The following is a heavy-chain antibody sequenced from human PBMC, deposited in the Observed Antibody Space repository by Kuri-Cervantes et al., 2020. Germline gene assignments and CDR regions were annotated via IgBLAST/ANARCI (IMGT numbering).Heavy chain of an antibody. CDR1: GFTFNNYA. J-gene: IGHJ4*02. D-gene: IGHD3-16*01. V-gene: IGHV3-23*01. CDR3: AKNWGTGVPAYDS. Sequence: GGSLRLSCAASGFTFNNYAMTWVRRAPGRGLEWVSAISGAGNGIYYRDSVECRFTISRDNSKNTLYLQMNSLRAEDTAVYYCAKNWGTGVPAYDSWGQGTLVTVSS. CDR2: ISGAGNGI.